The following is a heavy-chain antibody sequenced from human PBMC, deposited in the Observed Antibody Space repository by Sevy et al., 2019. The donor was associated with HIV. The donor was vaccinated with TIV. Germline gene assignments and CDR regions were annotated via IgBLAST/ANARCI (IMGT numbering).Heavy chain of an antibody. J-gene: IGHJ4*02. V-gene: IGHV1-24*01. CDR3: ATTKDYYESSGDPFDY. CDR2: FDPEDAKT. CDR1: GYALTQLS. D-gene: IGHD3-22*01. Sequence: ASVKVSCKVSGYALTQLSMHWVRLTPGKGLEWMASFDPEDAKTVYSKKFQGRLSMTEDTSTHTAYMELSSLRSEDTAVYYCATTKDYYESSGDPFDYWGQGTLVTVSS.